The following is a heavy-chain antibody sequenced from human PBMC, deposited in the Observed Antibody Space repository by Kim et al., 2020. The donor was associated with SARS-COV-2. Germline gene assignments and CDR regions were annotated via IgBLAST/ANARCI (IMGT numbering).Heavy chain of an antibody. Sequence: SETLSLTCAVYGGSFSGYYWSWIRQPPGKGLEWIGEINHSGSTNYNPSLKSRVTISVDTSKNQFSLKLSSVTAADTAVYYCARGNDSSSWYARGYYYGMDVWGQGTTVTVSS. D-gene: IGHD6-13*01. CDR2: INHSGST. CDR1: GGSFSGYY. V-gene: IGHV4-34*01. J-gene: IGHJ6*02. CDR3: ARGNDSSSWYARGYYYGMDV.